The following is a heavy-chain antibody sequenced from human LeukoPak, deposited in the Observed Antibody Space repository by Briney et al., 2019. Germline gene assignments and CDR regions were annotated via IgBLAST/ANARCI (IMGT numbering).Heavy chain of an antibody. CDR2: TWYDGSNK. V-gene: IGHV3-33*01. CDR1: GFIFSDYD. Sequence: GGSLRLSCAASGFIFSDYDMHWVRQTPGKGLEWVAVTWYDGSNKYYADSVKGRFTISRDNSRNTLYLQMNRLRAEDTAVYYCARDAYYYASDSWGRGTLVTVAS. J-gene: IGHJ4*02. D-gene: IGHD3-10*01. CDR3: ARDAYYYASDS.